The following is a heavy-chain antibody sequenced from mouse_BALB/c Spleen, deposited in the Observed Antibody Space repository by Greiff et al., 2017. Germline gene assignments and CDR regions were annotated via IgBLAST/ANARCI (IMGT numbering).Heavy chain of an antibody. V-gene: IGHV1-7*01. CDR1: GYTFTSYW. Sequence: QVQLQQSGAELAKPGASVKMSCKASGYTFTSYWMHWVKQRPGQGLEWIGYINPSTGYTEYNQKFKDKATLTADKSSSTAYMQLSSLTSEDSAVYYCARSYMITTSWFAYWGQGTLVTVSA. CDR3: ARSYMITTSWFAY. J-gene: IGHJ3*01. D-gene: IGHD2-4*01. CDR2: INPSTGYT.